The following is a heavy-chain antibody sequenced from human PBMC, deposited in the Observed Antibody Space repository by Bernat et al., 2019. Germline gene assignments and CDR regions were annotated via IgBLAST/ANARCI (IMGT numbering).Heavy chain of an antibody. D-gene: IGHD2-2*03. CDR3: ARVGIVVVPAAPPLDWFDP. V-gene: IGHV3-30-3*01. CDR1: GFTFSSYA. J-gene: IGHJ5*02. CDR2: ISYDGSNK. Sequence: QVQLVESGGGAVQPGRSLRLSCAASGFTFSSYAMHWVRQAPGKGLEWVAVISYDGSNKYYADSVKGRFTISRDNSKNTLYLQMNSLRAEDTAVYYCARVGIVVVPAAPPLDWFDPWGQGTLVTVSS.